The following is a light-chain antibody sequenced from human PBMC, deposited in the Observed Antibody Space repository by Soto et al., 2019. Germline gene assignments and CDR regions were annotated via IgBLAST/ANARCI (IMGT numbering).Light chain of an antibody. CDR3: QQYDSSYT. J-gene: IGKJ2*01. V-gene: IGKV3-20*01. CDR2: GAS. Sequence: EIVLTQSPGTLSLSPGERATLSCRASQTVTNNYLAWYQQKPGQAPRLVMSGASSRASGIPDRFSGGGSGTDFTLTISRLEPEDFAVYYCQQYDSSYTFGQGTKLEIK. CDR1: QTVTNNY.